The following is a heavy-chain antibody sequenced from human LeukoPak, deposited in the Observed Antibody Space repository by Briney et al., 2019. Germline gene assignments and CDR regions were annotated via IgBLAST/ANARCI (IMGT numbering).Heavy chain of an antibody. CDR1: EFSVGSNY. CDR3: ARGFGGSYPDY. Sequence: GGSLRLSCAASEFSVGSNYMTWVRQAPGKGLEWVSLIYSGGSTYYADSVKGRFTISRDNSKNTLYLQMNSLRAEDTAVYYCARGFGGSYPDYWGQGTLVTVSS. CDR2: IYSGGST. V-gene: IGHV3-66*01. D-gene: IGHD1-26*01. J-gene: IGHJ4*02.